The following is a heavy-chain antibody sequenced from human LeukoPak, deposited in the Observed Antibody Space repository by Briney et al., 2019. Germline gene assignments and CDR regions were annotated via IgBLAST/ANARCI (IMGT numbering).Heavy chain of an antibody. CDR3: AKSPIGWPKNQDYYMDV. D-gene: IGHD1-14*01. V-gene: IGHV3-23*01. CDR2: ISGSGGST. J-gene: IGHJ6*03. CDR1: GFTFSSYS. Sequence: AGGSLRLSCAASGFTFSSYSMNWVRQAPGKGLEWVSAISGSGGSTYYADSVKGRFTISRDNSKNTLYLQMNSLRAEDTAVYYCAKSPIGWPKNQDYYMDVWGKGTTVTVSS.